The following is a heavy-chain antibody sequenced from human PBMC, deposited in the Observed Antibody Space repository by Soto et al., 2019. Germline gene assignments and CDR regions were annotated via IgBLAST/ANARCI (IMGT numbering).Heavy chain of an antibody. CDR2: MNPNSGNT. CDR1: GYTFTSYD. D-gene: IGHD3-3*01. J-gene: IGHJ3*02. Sequence: ASVKVSCKASGYTFTSYDINWVRQATGQGLEWMGWMNPNSGNTGYAQKFQGRVTMTRNASISTAYMELSSLRSEDTAVYYCASLHYDFWSGYTDAFDIWGQGTMVTVSS. CDR3: ASLHYDFWSGYTDAFDI. V-gene: IGHV1-8*01.